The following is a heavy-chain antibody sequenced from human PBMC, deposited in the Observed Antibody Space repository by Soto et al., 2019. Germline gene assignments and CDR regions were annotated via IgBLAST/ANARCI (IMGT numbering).Heavy chain of an antibody. CDR3: AKDEGAEDDILTGYPLFDY. J-gene: IGHJ4*02. V-gene: IGHV3-30*18. CDR1: GFNFRSYG. D-gene: IGHD3-9*01. Sequence: QVQLVESGGGVVQPGRSLRLSCAASGFNFRSYGMHWVRQAPGKGLEWVAGISDDGSAKWYVDSVKGRFTISRDTSKNILYLQMNSLRAEDTAVYYCAKDEGAEDDILTGYPLFDYRGQGILVTVSS. CDR2: ISDDGSAK.